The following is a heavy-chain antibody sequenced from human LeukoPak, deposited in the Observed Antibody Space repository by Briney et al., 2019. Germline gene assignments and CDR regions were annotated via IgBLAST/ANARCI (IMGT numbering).Heavy chain of an antibody. CDR3: ARVWGCSSTSCYDAFDI. CDR2: INWNGGST. Sequence: PGGSLRLSCAASGFTFDDYGMSWVRQAPGKGLEWVSGINWNGGSTGYADSVKGRFTISRDNAKNSLYLQMNSLRAEDTAVYYCARVWGCSSTSCYDAFDIWGQGTMVTVSS. CDR1: GFTFDDYG. V-gene: IGHV3-20*04. D-gene: IGHD2-2*01. J-gene: IGHJ3*02.